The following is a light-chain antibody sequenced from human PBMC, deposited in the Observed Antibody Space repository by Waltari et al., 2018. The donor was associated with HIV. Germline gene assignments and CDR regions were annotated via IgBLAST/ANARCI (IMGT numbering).Light chain of an antibody. Sequence: EIVLTQSPGTLSLSPGERATLSCRASQSVSSSYLAWYQQKLGQAPRLLIYGASSRATGIPDRFSGSGSATDFTLTISRLEPEDFAVYYCHQYGSSPETFGGGTKVEIK. J-gene: IGKJ4*01. CDR1: QSVSSSY. CDR3: HQYGSSPET. V-gene: IGKV3-20*01. CDR2: GAS.